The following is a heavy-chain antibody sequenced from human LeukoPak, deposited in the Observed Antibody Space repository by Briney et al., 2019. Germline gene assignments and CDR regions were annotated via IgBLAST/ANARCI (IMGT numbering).Heavy chain of an antibody. Sequence: GGSLRLSCAASGFTFSSCAMSWVRQAPGKGLEWVSAIGGSGGRPYYADSVKGRFTISRDNSKNTLYLQMNSLRAEDTAVYYCARHPEPGYCSSTSCHESYFDYWGQGTLVTVSS. V-gene: IGHV3-23*01. D-gene: IGHD2-2*01. CDR2: IGGSGGRP. J-gene: IGHJ4*02. CDR3: ARHPEPGYCSSTSCHESYFDY. CDR1: GFTFSSCA.